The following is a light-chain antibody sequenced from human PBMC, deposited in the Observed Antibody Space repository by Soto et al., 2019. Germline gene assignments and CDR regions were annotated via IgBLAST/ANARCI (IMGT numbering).Light chain of an antibody. CDR1: QSVSSY. CDR2: DAS. CDR3: QQRSNWPPEIT. V-gene: IGKV3-11*01. Sequence: IVLTQSPSTLSLSPGERATLSCRASQSVSSYLAWYQQKPGQAPRLLIYDASNRATGIPARFSGSGSGTDFTLTISGLEPDDFAVYCCQQRSNWPPEITFGGGTKVDIK. J-gene: IGKJ4*01.